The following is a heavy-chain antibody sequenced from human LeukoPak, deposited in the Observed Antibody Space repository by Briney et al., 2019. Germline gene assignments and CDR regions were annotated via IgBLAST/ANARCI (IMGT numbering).Heavy chain of an antibody. D-gene: IGHD1-14*01. J-gene: IGHJ4*02. Sequence: GGSLRLSCAASGFPFNSLWMHWVRQAPGKGLVWVSDMNEYSTTIRYADSVKGRFTISRDNAKSILYLQMNNLRAEDTAMYFCARGGVNPVDHWGQGTLVTVSS. CDR1: GFPFNSLW. CDR2: MNEYSTTI. V-gene: IGHV3-74*01. CDR3: ARGGVNPVDH.